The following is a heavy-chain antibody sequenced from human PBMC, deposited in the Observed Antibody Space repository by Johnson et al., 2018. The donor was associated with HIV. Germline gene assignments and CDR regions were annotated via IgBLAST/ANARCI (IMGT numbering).Heavy chain of an antibody. V-gene: IGHV3-13*01. Sequence: VQLVESGGGLVQPGGSLRLSRAASGFTFSSYDMPWVRQATGKGLTWVSAIVTAGDTYYPGSVKGRFTISREDAKSSWYLQMNSLRDGDTAVYYCARGMYYNFGSGYGIRWEDLDIWGQGTMVTVSS. CDR2: IVTAGDT. J-gene: IGHJ3*02. D-gene: IGHD3-3*01. CDR1: GFTFSSYD. CDR3: ARGMYYNFGSGYGIRWEDLDI.